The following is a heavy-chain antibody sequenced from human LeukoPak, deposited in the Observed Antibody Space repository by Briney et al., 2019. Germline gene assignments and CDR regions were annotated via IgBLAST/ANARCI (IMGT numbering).Heavy chain of an antibody. CDR2: INPNSGGT. CDR1: GYTFTGYY. Sequence: ASVKVSCKASGYTFTGYYMHWVRQAPGQGLEWMGWINPNSGGTNYAQKFQGRVTMTRDTSISTAYMELSRLRSDDTAVYYCARDTSNPYRDFYYYYYMDVWGKGTTVTISS. J-gene: IGHJ6*03. D-gene: IGHD4-11*01. V-gene: IGHV1-2*02. CDR3: ARDTSNPYRDFYYYYYMDV.